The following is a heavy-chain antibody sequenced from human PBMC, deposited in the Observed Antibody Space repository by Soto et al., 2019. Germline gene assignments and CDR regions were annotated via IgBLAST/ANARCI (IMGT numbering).Heavy chain of an antibody. J-gene: IGHJ6*02. CDR1: GFTLSSYG. V-gene: IGHV3-30*18. CDR3: AKDIVVVPAAMWGPYYYYGMDV. CDR2: ISYDGSNK. D-gene: IGHD2-2*01. Sequence: GESLKSSCAASGFTLSSYGMHWVRQAPGKGLEWVAVISYDGSNKYYADSVKGRFTISRDNSKNTLYLQMNSLRAEDTAVYYCAKDIVVVPAAMWGPYYYYGMDVWGQGTTVTVSS.